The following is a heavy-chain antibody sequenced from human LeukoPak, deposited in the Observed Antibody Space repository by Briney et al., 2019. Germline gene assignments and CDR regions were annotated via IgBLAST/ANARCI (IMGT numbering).Heavy chain of an antibody. D-gene: IGHD6-13*01. J-gene: IGHJ4*02. CDR1: GGSFSGYY. CDR3: ARARAAAAGTRMPFDY. CDR2: INHSGST. V-gene: IGHV4-34*01. Sequence: PSETLSLTCAVYGGSFSGYYWSWIRQPPGKGLEWIGEINHSGSTNYNPSLKSRVTISGDTSKNQFSLKLSSVTAADTAVYYCARARAAAAGTRMPFDYWGQGTLVTVSS.